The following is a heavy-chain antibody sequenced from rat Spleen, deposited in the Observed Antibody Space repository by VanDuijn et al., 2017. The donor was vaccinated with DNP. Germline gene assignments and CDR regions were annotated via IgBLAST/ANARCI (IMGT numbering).Heavy chain of an antibody. D-gene: IGHD4-3*01. CDR1: GFTFSTYD. J-gene: IGHJ2*01. Sequence: EVQLVESGGGLVQPGRSLKLSCAASGFTFSTYDMAWVRQAPAKGLEWVAYIGSPAYAPYYTDSVKGRFAISRDNAKSTLYLQMNSLRSEDMATYYCVRWNSGHFDYWGQGVMVTVSS. CDR3: VRWNSGHFDY. CDR2: IGSPAYAP. V-gene: IGHV5-25*01.